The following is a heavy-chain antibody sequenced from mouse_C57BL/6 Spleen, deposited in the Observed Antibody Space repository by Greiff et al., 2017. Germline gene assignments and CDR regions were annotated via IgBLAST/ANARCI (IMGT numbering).Heavy chain of an antibody. CDR1: GYSITSGYY. V-gene: IGHV3-6*01. CDR2: ISYDGSN. CDR3: ARALYYFDY. Sequence: DVQLQESGPGLVKPSQSLSLTCSVTGYSITSGYYWNWIRQFPGNKLEWMGYISYDGSNNYNPSLKNRISITRDTSKNQFFLKLNSVTTEDTATYYCARALYYFDYWGQGTTLTVSS. J-gene: IGHJ2*01.